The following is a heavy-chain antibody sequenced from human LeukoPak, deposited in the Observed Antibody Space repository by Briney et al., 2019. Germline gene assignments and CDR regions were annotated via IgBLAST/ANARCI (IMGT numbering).Heavy chain of an antibody. CDR2: IQEDGSNR. J-gene: IGHJ3*02. D-gene: IGHD1-1*01. CDR1: GFTLSYYW. CDR3: AREARGTRAAFDI. Sequence: GGSLRLSCAASGFTLSYYWMSWVRQAPGKGLEWVANIQEDGSNRYYVGSVKGRFTISRANAKNSVYLQMNSLRAEDTAVYYCAREARGTRAAFDIWGQGTMVTVS. V-gene: IGHV3-7*01.